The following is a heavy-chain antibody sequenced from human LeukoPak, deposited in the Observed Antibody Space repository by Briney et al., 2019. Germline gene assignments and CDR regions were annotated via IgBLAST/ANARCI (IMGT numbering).Heavy chain of an antibody. J-gene: IGHJ4*02. V-gene: IGHV1-2*02. CDR3: ARESGGDDVEMEVDY. Sequence: ASVKVSCKASGYTFTGYYMHWVRQAPGQALEWMGWINPNSGGTNYAQKFQGRVTMTRDTSISTAYMELSRLRSDDTAVYYCARESGGDDVEMEVDYWGQGTLVTVSS. D-gene: IGHD5-24*01. CDR1: GYTFTGYY. CDR2: INPNSGGT.